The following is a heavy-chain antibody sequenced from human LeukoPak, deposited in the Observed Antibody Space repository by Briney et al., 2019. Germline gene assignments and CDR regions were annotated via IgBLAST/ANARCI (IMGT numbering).Heavy chain of an antibody. V-gene: IGHV3-48*01. CDR2: ISSGSSTI. CDR1: GFTFSIYS. CDR3: ARDPSIAAPRPFDY. Sequence: GGSLRLSCAASGFTFSIYSMNWVRQAPGKGLEWVSYISSGSSTIFYADSVKGRFTISRDNAKNSLYLQMNSLRAEDTAVYYCARDPSIAAPRPFDYWGQGTLVTVSS. D-gene: IGHD6-6*01. J-gene: IGHJ4*02.